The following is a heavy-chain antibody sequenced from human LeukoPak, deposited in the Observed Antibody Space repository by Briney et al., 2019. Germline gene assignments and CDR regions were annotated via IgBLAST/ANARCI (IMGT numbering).Heavy chain of an antibody. J-gene: IGHJ3*02. D-gene: IGHD6-6*01. CDR1: GFTFSSYA. V-gene: IGHV3-30-3*01. Sequence: GGSLRLSCAASGFTFSSYAMHWVRQAPGKGLEWVAVISYDGSNKYYADSVKGRFTISRDNSKNTLYLQMNSLRSEDTAVYYCATAGPSIAARPDPNAFDIWGQGTMVTVSS. CDR2: ISYDGSNK. CDR3: ATAGPSIAARPDPNAFDI.